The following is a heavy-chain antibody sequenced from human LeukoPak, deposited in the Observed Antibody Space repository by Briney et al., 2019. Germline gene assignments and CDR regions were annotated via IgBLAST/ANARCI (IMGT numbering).Heavy chain of an antibody. CDR2: IYYSGIT. CDR1: GGSISSKSYY. CDR3: ARGVAGHFGGFFFDS. D-gene: IGHD2-21*01. Sequence: SETLSLTCTVSGGSISSKSYYWGWIRQPPGKGVEWIWNIYYSGITYYNTSLKSRVTISVDTSKNQLSLKLSSVTAADTAVYYCARGVAGHFGGFFFDSWGQGALVTVSS. J-gene: IGHJ4*02. V-gene: IGHV4-39*07.